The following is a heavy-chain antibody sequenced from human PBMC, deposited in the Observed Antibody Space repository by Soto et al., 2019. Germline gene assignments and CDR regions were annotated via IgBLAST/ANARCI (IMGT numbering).Heavy chain of an antibody. CDR2: IYYSGNT. D-gene: IGHD5-18*01. Sequence: QVQLQESGPGLVKPSQTLSLTCTVSGGSISSANYYWSWIRQHPGKGLEWIGYIYYSGNTYYNPSLKSRVTMSVDKSKNQCSLKLNSVTAADTAVYYCARQGYRYGQGLDYWGQGTLVTVSS. J-gene: IGHJ4*02. CDR3: ARQGYRYGQGLDY. CDR1: GGSISSANYY. V-gene: IGHV4-31*03.